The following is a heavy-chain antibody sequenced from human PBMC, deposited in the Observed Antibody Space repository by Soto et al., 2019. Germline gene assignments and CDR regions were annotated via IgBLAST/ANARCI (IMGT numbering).Heavy chain of an antibody. V-gene: IGHV3-48*02. CDR1: GFIFSDYT. CDR3: ARDEGGSTWLVGVYYFFGVDV. D-gene: IGHD6-13*01. CDR2: ISSGGDAI. Sequence: EVQLVESGGDLVQPGGSLRLSCAASGFIFSDYTMTWVRQAPGRGLEFVSPISSGGDAIFYAESVQGRFTVARDNAKKSLCLEMSGLTDYDTAVYFCARDEGGSTWLVGVYYFFGVDVWGQATEVTVSS. J-gene: IGHJ6*01.